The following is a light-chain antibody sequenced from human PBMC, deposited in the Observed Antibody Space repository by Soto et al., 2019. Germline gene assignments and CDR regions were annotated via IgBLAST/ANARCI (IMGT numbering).Light chain of an antibody. J-gene: IGKJ1*01. Sequence: EIVMTQSPATLSVSPGERATLSCRASQSVSSNLAWYQQKPGQAPRLLIYGASTRATGIPARFSGSGSGTEFPTTIRSLQSEDFAVYYCQHYNNWPRTFGQGTKVEIK. CDR1: QSVSSN. V-gene: IGKV3-15*01. CDR3: QHYNNWPRT. CDR2: GAS.